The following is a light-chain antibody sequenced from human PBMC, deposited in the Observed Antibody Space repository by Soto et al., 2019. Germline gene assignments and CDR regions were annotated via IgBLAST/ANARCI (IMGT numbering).Light chain of an antibody. J-gene: IGKJ4*01. V-gene: IGKV1-39*01. CDR1: QSVSSY. CDR2: AAS. CDR3: QQRYSTPPT. Sequence: DIQMTQSPSSLSASLGDRVTITCRASQSVSSYLNWYQQKPGKAPKLLIYAASSLETGVPSRFSGSGSGTDVTITISSLQPEDFATYYCQQRYSTPPTFGGGTKVEIK.